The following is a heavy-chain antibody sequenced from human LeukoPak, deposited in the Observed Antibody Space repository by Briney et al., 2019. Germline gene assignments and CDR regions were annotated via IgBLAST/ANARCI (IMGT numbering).Heavy chain of an antibody. CDR1: GGSFSGYY. CDR2: INHSGST. CDR3: ARGRTTYYYDSSGYPYFDY. Sequence: PSETLSLTCAVYGGSFSGYYWSWIRQPPGKGLEWIGEINHSGSTNYNPSLKSRVTISVDTSKNQFSLKLSSVTAADTAVYYCARGRTTYYYDSSGYPYFDYWGQGTLVTVSS. J-gene: IGHJ4*02. D-gene: IGHD3-22*01. V-gene: IGHV4-34*01.